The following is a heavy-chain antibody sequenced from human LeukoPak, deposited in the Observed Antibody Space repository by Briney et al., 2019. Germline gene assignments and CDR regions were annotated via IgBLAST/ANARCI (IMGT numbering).Heavy chain of an antibody. CDR1: GGSIRSYY. CDR3: ARHSSSWYPDY. Sequence: SETLSLTCTVSGGSIRSYYWSWIRQPPGKGLEWIGYIHYTGSTNYNPSLKSRVTISVDTSKNQFSLQLSSVTATDTAVYFCARHSSSWYPDYWGRGTLVTVSS. V-gene: IGHV4-59*08. D-gene: IGHD6-13*01. J-gene: IGHJ4*02. CDR2: IHYTGST.